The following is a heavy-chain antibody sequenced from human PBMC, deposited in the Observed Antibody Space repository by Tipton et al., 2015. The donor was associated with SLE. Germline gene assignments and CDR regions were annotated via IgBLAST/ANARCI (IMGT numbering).Heavy chain of an antibody. D-gene: IGHD3-22*01. CDR2: INWNGGST. CDR3: AKDRDFTYYYESYFDH. V-gene: IGHV3-20*04. CDR1: GFTFDDYG. Sequence: GSLRLSCAASGFTFDDYGMNWVRQAPGKGLEWVSGINWNGGSTGYADSVKGRFTISRDNSKNTLYLQMNSLRADDTAVYYCAKDRDFTYYYESYFDHWGQGILVTVSS. J-gene: IGHJ4*02.